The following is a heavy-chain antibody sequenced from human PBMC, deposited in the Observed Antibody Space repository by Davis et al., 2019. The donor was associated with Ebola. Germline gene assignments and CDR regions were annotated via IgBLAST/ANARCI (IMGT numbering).Heavy chain of an antibody. D-gene: IGHD2-21*01. J-gene: IGHJ6*03. Sequence: GESLKISCAASGFTFSSYGMHWVRQAPGKGLEWVAVISYDGSNKYYADSVKGRFTISRDNSKNTLYLQMNSLRAEDTAVYYCAKGDVNYYYYYMDVWGKGTTVTVSS. CDR3: AKGDVNYYYYYMDV. V-gene: IGHV3-30*18. CDR1: GFTFSSYG. CDR2: ISYDGSNK.